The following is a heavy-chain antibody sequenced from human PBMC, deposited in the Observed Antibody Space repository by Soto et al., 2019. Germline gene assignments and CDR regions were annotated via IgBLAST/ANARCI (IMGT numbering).Heavy chain of an antibody. Sequence: QVQLVESGGGVVQPGRSLRLSCAASGFTFSSYGMHWVRQAPGKGLEWVAVIWYDGSNKYYADSVKGRFTISRDNSKNTLYLQMNSLRAEDTAVYYCARGGHLYGWEGSYYYYGMDVWGQGTTVTVSS. CDR3: ARGGHLYGWEGSYYYYGMDV. CDR2: IWYDGSNK. D-gene: IGHD3-10*01. V-gene: IGHV3-33*01. CDR1: GFTFSSYG. J-gene: IGHJ6*02.